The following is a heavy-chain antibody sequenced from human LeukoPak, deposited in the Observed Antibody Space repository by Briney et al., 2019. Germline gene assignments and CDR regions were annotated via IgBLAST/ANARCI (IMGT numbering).Heavy chain of an antibody. CDR3: ARDQSLAAQRGWFDP. CDR2: IIPIFGTA. CDR1: GGTFSSYA. Sequence: SVKVSCKACGGTFSSYAISWVRQAPGQGLEWMGGIIPIFGTANYAQKFQGRVTITTDESTSTAYMELSSLRSEDTAVYDCARDQSLAAQRGWFDPWGQGTLVTVSS. J-gene: IGHJ5*02. D-gene: IGHD6-13*01. V-gene: IGHV1-69*05.